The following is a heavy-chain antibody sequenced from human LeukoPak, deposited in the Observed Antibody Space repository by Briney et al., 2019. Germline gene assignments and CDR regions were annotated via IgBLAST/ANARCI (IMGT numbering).Heavy chain of an antibody. V-gene: IGHV4-59*01. Sequence: SETLSLTCTVSGGSISSYYWSWIRPPPGRGLEWIGYIYYSGSTNYNPSLKSRVTISVDTSKNQFSLKLSSVTAADTAIYYCARTAANYFDYWGQGTLVTVSS. CDR1: GGSISSYY. CDR3: ARTAANYFDY. D-gene: IGHD6-13*01. CDR2: IYYSGST. J-gene: IGHJ4*02.